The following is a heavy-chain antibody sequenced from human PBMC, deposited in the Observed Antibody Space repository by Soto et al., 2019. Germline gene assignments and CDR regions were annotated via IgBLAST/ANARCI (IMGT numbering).Heavy chain of an antibody. V-gene: IGHV4-59*01. CDR2: IYYSGST. CDR1: GGSISSYY. J-gene: IGHJ6*02. CDR3: ARAKAYYDFWSGYSLAKMNNYYYYCGMDV. D-gene: IGHD3-3*01. Sequence: PSETLSLTCTVSGGSISSYYWSWIRQPPGKGLEWIGYIYYSGSTNYNPSLKSRVTISVDTSKNQFSLKLSSVTAADTAVYYCARAKAYYDFWSGYSLAKMNNYYYYCGMDVWGQGTTVTVSS.